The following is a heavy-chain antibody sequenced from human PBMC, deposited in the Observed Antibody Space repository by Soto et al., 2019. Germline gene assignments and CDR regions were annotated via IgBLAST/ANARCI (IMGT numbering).Heavy chain of an antibody. CDR1: GFSLSGYG. CDR3: ARDVERTSHRDWFDP. J-gene: IGHJ5*02. V-gene: IGHV3-33*01. Sequence: QVQLVESGGGVVQPGRSLRLSCEVSGFSLSGYGMHWVRQAPGKGLEWVAVIWYHGTTKNYADSVKGRFTISRDTSKNTVYLQMDSLIVEDTAVYYCARDVERTSHRDWFDPWGQGVMVTVSS. D-gene: IGHD3-16*02. CDR2: IWYHGTTK.